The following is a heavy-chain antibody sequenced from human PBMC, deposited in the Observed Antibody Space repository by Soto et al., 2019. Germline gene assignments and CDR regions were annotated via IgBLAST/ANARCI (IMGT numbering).Heavy chain of an antibody. CDR3: ARDMDFWSGYFPSYYYYGMDV. J-gene: IGHJ6*02. Sequence: ASVKVSCKASGYTFTSYAMHWVRQAPGQRLEWMGWINAGNGNTKYSQKSQGRVTITRDTSASTAYMELSSLRSEDTAVYYCARDMDFWSGYFPSYYYYGMDVWGQGTTVTVSS. V-gene: IGHV1-3*01. CDR1: GYTFTSYA. CDR2: INAGNGNT. D-gene: IGHD3-3*01.